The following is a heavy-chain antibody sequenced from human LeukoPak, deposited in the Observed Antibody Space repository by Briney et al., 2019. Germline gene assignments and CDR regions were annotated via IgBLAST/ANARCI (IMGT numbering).Heavy chain of an antibody. CDR2: IYPGDSET. D-gene: IGHD2-21*01. CDR3: VRWGPRGHILTPPGP. J-gene: IGHJ5*02. CDR1: GYSFTSNW. V-gene: IGHV5-51*01. Sequence: GESLKISCKASGYSFTSNWIGWVRQMPGKGLEWMGIIYPGDSETRYGPSFQGQVTISADTSISTAYLQWSSLKASDTAKYFCVRWGPRGHILTPPGPWGQGTLVTVSS.